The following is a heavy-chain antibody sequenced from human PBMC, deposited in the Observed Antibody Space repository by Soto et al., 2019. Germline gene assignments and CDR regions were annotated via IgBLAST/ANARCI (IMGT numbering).Heavy chain of an antibody. Sequence: ASVKVSCKASGYTFTSYAMHWVRQAPGQRLEWMGWINAGNGNTKYSRKFQGRVTITRDTSASTAYMELSSLRSEDTAVYYCARGLNGYLHYFDYWGQGTPVTVSS. J-gene: IGHJ4*02. D-gene: IGHD5-12*01. CDR3: ARGLNGYLHYFDY. CDR1: GYTFTSYA. CDR2: INAGNGNT. V-gene: IGHV1-3*01.